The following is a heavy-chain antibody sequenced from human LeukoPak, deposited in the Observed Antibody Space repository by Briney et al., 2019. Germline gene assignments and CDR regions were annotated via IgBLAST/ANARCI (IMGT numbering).Heavy chain of an antibody. CDR3: AKDFTMTLQEPDHAFDI. V-gene: IGHV3-9*01. J-gene: IGHJ3*02. CDR2: ISWNSGSI. D-gene: IGHD3-22*01. CDR1: GFTFDDYA. Sequence: GGSLRLSCAASGFTFDDYAMHWVRQAPGKGLEWVSGISWNSGSIGYADSVKGRFTISRDNAKNSLYLQMNSLRAEDTALYYCAKDFTMTLQEPDHAFDIWGQGTTVTVSS.